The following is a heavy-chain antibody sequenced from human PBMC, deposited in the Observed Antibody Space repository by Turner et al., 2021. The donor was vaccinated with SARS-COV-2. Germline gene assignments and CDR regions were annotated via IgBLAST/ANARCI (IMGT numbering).Heavy chain of an antibody. CDR3: ARLHTSSWYFDY. D-gene: IGHD6-13*01. V-gene: IGHV3-7*03. J-gene: IGHJ4*02. CDR2: IKQDGSEK. CDR1: GFTFSSYW. Sequence: EVQLVESGGGLVQPGGSLRLSCAASGFTFSSYWMSWVRQAPGKGLEWVANIKQDGSEKYYVDSVKGRFTSSRDNAKNSLYLQMNSLRSEDTAVYYCARLHTSSWYFDYWGQGTLVTVSS.